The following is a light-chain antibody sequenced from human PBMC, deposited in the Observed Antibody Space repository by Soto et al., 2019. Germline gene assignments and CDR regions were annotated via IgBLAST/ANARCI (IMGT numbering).Light chain of an antibody. CDR3: QQYDRAPAA. J-gene: IGKJ1*01. CDR2: AAS. V-gene: IGKV1-27*01. CDR1: HDIKKF. Sequence: DIQVTQSPYSLSASPGDRITITCRASHDIKKFLAWYQQKPGEVPHLLIYAASTLRPGVPSRFSGNASGTDFTLTIASLQPEDVATYYCQQYDRAPAAFGQGTKVDVK.